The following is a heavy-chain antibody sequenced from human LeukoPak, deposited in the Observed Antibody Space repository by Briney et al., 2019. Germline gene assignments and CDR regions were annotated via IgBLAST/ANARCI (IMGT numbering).Heavy chain of an antibody. D-gene: IGHD4-23*01. Sequence: ASVKVSRKASGYTFTSNYFHWVRQAPGQGLEWLGMINPWGGYTRFAQKFEGRITMTSDTSTSTVYVELRSLRSDDTAVYYCARDIFGPTVVTPQLAQLDYWGQGTLVTVSS. V-gene: IGHV1-46*01. CDR2: INPWGGYT. J-gene: IGHJ4*02. CDR3: ARDIFGPTVVTPQLAQLDY. CDR1: GYTFTSNY.